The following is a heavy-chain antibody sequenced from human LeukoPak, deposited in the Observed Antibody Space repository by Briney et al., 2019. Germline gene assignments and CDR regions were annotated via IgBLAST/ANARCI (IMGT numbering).Heavy chain of an antibody. CDR1: GFTFSSYA. Sequence: GGSLRLSCAASGFTFSSYAMSWVHQAPGKGLEWVSAISGSGGSTYYADSVKGRFTISRDNSKNTLYLQMNSLRAEDTAVYYCAKTRFGESGFDYWGQGTLVTVSS. CDR3: AKTRFGESGFDY. D-gene: IGHD3-10*01. V-gene: IGHV3-23*01. CDR2: ISGSGGST. J-gene: IGHJ4*02.